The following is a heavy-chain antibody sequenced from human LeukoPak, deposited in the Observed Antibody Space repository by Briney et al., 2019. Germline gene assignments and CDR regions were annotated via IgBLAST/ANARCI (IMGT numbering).Heavy chain of an antibody. CDR3: AMRIFSHVFSSY. J-gene: IGHJ4*02. CDR1: GFTFSSYG. CDR2: ISNDQSNK. D-gene: IGHD2-15*01. V-gene: IGHV3-30*03. Sequence: GRSLRLSCAASGFTFSSYGMHWVRQAPGKGLEWVAVISNDQSNKYYTDSVKGRFTISRDNSKNTLYLQMNSLRAEDTAVYYCAMRIFSHVFSSYWGQGTLVTVSS.